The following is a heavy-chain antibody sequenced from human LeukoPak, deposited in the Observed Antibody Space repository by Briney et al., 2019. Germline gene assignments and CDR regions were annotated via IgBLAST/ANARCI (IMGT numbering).Heavy chain of an antibody. V-gene: IGHV3-66*02. CDR2: IYSGDSK. J-gene: IGHJ3*02. CDR1: GFTVSSNH. Sequence: GGSLRLSCAVPGFTVSSNHMSWVRRAPGKGLERVAVIYSGDSKYYADSVKGRFTISRDNSKNTLYLQMNSLRAEDTAVYYCARDLTNSYAFDIWGQGTRVTVSS. CDR3: ARDLTNSYAFDI.